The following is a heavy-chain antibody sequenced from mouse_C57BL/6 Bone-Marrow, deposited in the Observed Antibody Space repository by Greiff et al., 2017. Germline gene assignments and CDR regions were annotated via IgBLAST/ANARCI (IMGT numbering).Heavy chain of an antibody. CDR1: GFTFSSYG. V-gene: IGHV5-6*02. CDR3: ARRGTVGYAMDY. J-gene: IGHJ4*01. D-gene: IGHD1-1*01. Sequence: DVKLVESGGDLVKPGGSLKLSCAASGFTFSSYGMSWVRQTPDKRLEWVATISSGGSYTYYPDSVKGRFTISRDNAKNTLYLQMSSLKSEDTAMYYCARRGTVGYAMDYWGQGTSATVSS. CDR2: ISSGGSYT.